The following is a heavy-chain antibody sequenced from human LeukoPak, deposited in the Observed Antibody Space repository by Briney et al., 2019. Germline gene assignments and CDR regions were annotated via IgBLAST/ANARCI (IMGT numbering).Heavy chain of an antibody. CDR1: GYTFTGYY. CDR2: INPNSGGT. J-gene: IGHJ5*02. Sequence: ASVKVSCKASGYTFTGYYMHWVRQAPGQGLEWMGRINPNSGGTNYAQKFQGRVTMTRDTSISTAYMELSRLRSDDTAVYYCAREGPSPYNWNGWNWFDPWGQGTLVTVSS. CDR3: AREGPSPYNWNGWNWFDP. D-gene: IGHD1-20*01. V-gene: IGHV1-2*06.